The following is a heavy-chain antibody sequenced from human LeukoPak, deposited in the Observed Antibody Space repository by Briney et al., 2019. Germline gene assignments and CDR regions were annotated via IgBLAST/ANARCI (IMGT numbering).Heavy chain of an antibody. J-gene: IGHJ4*02. V-gene: IGHV1-69*05. CDR3: ARAVDFWSGYYHFDY. CDR1: GGTFSSYA. D-gene: IGHD3-3*01. CDR2: IIPIFGTA. Sequence: SVKVSCKASGGTFSSYAISWVRQAPGQGLEWMGGIIPIFGTANYAQKFQCRVTITTDESTSTAYMELSSLRSEDTAVYYCARAVDFWSGYYHFDYWGQGTLVTVSS.